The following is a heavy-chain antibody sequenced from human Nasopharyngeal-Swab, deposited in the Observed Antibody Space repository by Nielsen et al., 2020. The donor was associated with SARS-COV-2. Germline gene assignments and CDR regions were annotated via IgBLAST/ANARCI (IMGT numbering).Heavy chain of an antibody. CDR2: ISSSSYI. CDR1: GFTFSSYN. Sequence: GESLKISCAASGFTFSSYNMNWVRQAPGKGLEWVSSISSSSYISYADPVKGRLTISRDNTKNSLYLQMNSLRAEDTAVYYCARGCVLTGPSCYYYGMDVWDQGTTVTVSS. D-gene: IGHD3-9*01. V-gene: IGHV3-21*01. J-gene: IGHJ6*02. CDR3: ARGCVLTGPSCYYYGMDV.